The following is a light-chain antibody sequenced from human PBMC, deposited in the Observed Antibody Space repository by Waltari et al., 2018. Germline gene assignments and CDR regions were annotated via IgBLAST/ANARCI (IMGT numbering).Light chain of an antibody. CDR2: EDT. V-gene: IGLV3-10*01. CDR3: YSSDSTGLRV. J-gene: IGLJ1*01. Sequence: YELTPPPSVSVSPGQTASITCAGHELPRKYAYWFQQKSGQAPRLVMYEDTKRPSGIPERFSGSSSGTVATLTISGAHVDDEADYYCYSSDSTGLRVFGGGTTVVVL. CDR1: ELPRKY.